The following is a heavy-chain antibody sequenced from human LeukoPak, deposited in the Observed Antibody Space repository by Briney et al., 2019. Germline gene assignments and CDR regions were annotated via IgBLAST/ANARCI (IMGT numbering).Heavy chain of an antibody. D-gene: IGHD6-6*01. CDR1: GGTISNTNYY. V-gene: IGHV4-39*01. Sequence: SETLSLTCTVSGGTISNTNYYWDWIRQPPGKGLEWSGSIYYSGSTYYNPSLKSRVTISLDTSRNQFSLKLSSVTAVDTAMYYCARQQLHRTGNYYYYYGMDVWGQGTTVTVSS. CDR3: ARQQLHRTGNYYYYYGMDV. CDR2: IYYSGST. J-gene: IGHJ6*02.